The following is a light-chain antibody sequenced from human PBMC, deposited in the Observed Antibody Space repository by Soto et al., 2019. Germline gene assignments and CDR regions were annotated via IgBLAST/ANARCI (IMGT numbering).Light chain of an antibody. V-gene: IGKV3-15*01. CDR3: QQYNNWPPRAVT. CDR2: GAS. J-gene: IGKJ5*01. Sequence: EIVITHSPATLSVSPGERATLSCRASQSVSSNLAWYQQKPGQASRLLIYGASTRATGIPARFSGSGSGTEFTLTISSLQSEDFAVYYCQQYNNWPPRAVTFGQGTRLEIK. CDR1: QSVSSN.